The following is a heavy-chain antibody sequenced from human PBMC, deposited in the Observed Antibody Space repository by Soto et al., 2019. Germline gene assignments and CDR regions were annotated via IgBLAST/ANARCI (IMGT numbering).Heavy chain of an antibody. CDR1: GGSISIGDYY. Sequence: QVQLQESGPGLVKPSQTLSLTCTVSGGSISIGDYYWSWIRQPPGKGLEWIGYSYYRGSTYYNPSRKSRITITVDTSKNQCALKWSSVTAADTAVYYCASEFYYDISGYAYWGQGTLVTVSS. CDR3: ASEFYYDISGYAY. J-gene: IGHJ4*02. CDR2: SYYRGST. V-gene: IGHV4-30-4*01. D-gene: IGHD3-22*01.